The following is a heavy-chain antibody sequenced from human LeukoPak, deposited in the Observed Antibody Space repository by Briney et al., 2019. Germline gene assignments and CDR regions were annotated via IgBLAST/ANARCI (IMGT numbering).Heavy chain of an antibody. V-gene: IGHV4-59*08. CDR1: GGSISSYY. D-gene: IGHD5-24*01. J-gene: IGHJ5*02. Sequence: SETLSLTCTVSGGSISSYYWSWIRQPPGKGLEWIGYIYYSGSTNYNPSLKSRVTISVDTSKNQFSLKLSSVTAADTAVYYCARRLDRDGCNYEYRFDPWGQGTLVTVSS. CDR3: ARRLDRDGCNYEYRFDP. CDR2: IYYSGST.